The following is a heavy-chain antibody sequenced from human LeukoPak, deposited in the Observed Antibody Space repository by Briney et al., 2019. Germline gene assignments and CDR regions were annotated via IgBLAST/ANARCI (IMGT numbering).Heavy chain of an antibody. V-gene: IGHV3-30-3*01. J-gene: IGHJ4*02. Sequence: PGRSLRLSCAASGFTFSSYAMHWVRQAPGKGLEWVAVISYDGSNRYYADSVKGRFTISRDNSKNTLYLQMNSLRAEDTAVYYCARDIPDDSYYYDSSGYYYVNDYWGQGTLVTVSS. CDR3: ARDIPDDSYYYDSSGYYYVNDY. CDR2: ISYDGSNR. D-gene: IGHD3-22*01. CDR1: GFTFSSYA.